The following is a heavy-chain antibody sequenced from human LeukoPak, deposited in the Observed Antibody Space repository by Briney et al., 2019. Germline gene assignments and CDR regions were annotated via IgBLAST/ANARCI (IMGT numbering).Heavy chain of an antibody. CDR1: GDSITSHSW. Sequence: SGTLSLTCAVSGDSITSHSWWSWARQPPGKGLEWIGEVHHGGASNYDPSLESRVTISVDKSKNRFSLNLRSVTAADPATYYCASHVTVLGARGFDFWGRGTLVTVS. J-gene: IGHJ4*02. CDR3: ASHVTVLGARGFDF. CDR2: VHHGGAS. V-gene: IGHV4-4*02. D-gene: IGHD2/OR15-2a*01.